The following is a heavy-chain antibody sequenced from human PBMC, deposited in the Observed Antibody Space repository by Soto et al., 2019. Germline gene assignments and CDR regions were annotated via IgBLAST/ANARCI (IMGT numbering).Heavy chain of an antibody. Sequence: SETLSLTCTVSGGSISSGDCYWSWIRQHPGKGLEWIGYIYYSGSTYYNPSLKSRVTISVDTSKNQFSLKLSSVTAADTAVYYCARYYYDSSGVDYWGPGTLVTVSS. D-gene: IGHD3-22*01. CDR3: ARYYYDSSGVDY. V-gene: IGHV4-31*03. CDR1: GGSISSGDCY. J-gene: IGHJ4*02. CDR2: IYYSGST.